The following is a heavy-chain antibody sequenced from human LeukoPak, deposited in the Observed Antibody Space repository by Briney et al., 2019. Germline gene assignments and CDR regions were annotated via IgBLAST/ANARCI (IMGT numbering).Heavy chain of an antibody. CDR3: ARDLGGLGITAAYDGFDI. Sequence: GSLRLSCSASGFTFSSYSMNWVRQAPGKGLEWVSSISSSSSYIYYADSVRGRFTISRDNAKNSLYLQMNSLRAEDTAVYFCARDLGGLGITAAYDGFDIWGQGTMVTVSS. J-gene: IGHJ3*02. V-gene: IGHV3-21*01. D-gene: IGHD2-2*01. CDR2: ISSSSSYI. CDR1: GFTFSSYS.